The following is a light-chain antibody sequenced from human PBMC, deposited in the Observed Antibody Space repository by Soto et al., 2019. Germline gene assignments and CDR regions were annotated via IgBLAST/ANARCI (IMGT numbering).Light chain of an antibody. CDR3: QSYDSRLRV. V-gene: IGLV1-40*01. CDR1: SSNIGAGYD. CDR2: GNS. Sequence: QAVVTQPPSVSGAPGQRVTISCTGSSSNIGAGYDVHWYQQLPGTAPKLLIYGNSNRPSGVPDRFSGSKSGTSASLAITGLQAEDEADYYCQSYDSRLRVFGGGTELTVL. J-gene: IGLJ3*02.